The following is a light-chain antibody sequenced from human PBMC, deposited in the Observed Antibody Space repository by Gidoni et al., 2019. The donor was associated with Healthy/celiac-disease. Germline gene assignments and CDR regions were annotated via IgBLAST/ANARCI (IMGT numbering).Light chain of an antibody. Sequence: DIQMTQSPSSLSASVGDRVTITCRASHSISSYLNLYQQKPGKATKLLIYAASSLQRGVPSRFSGSGSGTDFTLTISRLQPEDFATYYCQQSYSTPLTFGGGTKVEIK. V-gene: IGKV1-39*01. CDR2: AAS. CDR1: HSISSY. J-gene: IGKJ4*01. CDR3: QQSYSTPLT.